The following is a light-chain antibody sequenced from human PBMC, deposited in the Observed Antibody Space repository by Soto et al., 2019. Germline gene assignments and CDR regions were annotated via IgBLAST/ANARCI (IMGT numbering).Light chain of an antibody. V-gene: IGKV1-9*01. J-gene: IGKJ1*01. CDR3: QQLNSYLWT. Sequence: DIQLTQSPSFLSASVGDRVTVTCRASQVISSYLAWYQQKPGKAPKLLIYGASTLESGVPSRFSGSGSGTEFTLTIISLQPEDFETYYCQQLNSYLWTFGQGTKVEI. CDR2: GAS. CDR1: QVISSY.